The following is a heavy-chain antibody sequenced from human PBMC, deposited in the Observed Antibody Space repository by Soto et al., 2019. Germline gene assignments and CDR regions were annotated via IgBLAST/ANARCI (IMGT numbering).Heavy chain of an antibody. J-gene: IGHJ4*02. V-gene: IGHV4-30-2*01. CDR3: AREVAEHGYNSYFDY. D-gene: IGHD1-1*01. CDR1: GGSISSGGYS. Sequence: QLQLQESGSGLVKPSQTLSLTCAVSGGSISSGGYSWSWIRQPPGKGLEWIGYIYHSGSTYYNPSLKSRVTISVDRSKNQFSLKLSSVTAADTAVYYCAREVAEHGYNSYFDYWGQGTLVTVSS. CDR2: IYHSGST.